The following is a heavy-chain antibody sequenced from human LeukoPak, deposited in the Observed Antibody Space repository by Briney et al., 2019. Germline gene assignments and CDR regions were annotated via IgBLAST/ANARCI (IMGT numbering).Heavy chain of an antibody. V-gene: IGHV3-21*04. CDR1: GFTFSSYS. J-gene: IGHJ3*02. D-gene: IGHD5-24*01. CDR3: AKVHRATMISPDAFDS. Sequence: GGSLRLSCAASGFTFSSYSMNWVRQAPGKGLEWVSSISSSSSYIYYADSVKGRFTISRDNAKNSLYLQMNSLRAEDTAIYYCAKVHRATMISPDAFDSWGQGTLVTVSS. CDR2: ISSSSSYI.